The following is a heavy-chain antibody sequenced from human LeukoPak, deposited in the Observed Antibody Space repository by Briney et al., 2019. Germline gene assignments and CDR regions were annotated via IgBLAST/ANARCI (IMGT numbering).Heavy chain of an antibody. Sequence: GESLKISCEGSGYSFTSYWIAWVRPMPGKGLEWMGIIYPGDSDTRYSPSFQGQVTISADKSISTAYLQWRSLKASDTAMYYCARQWYEDTAMVDYWGQGTLVTVSS. CDR1: GYSFTSYW. D-gene: IGHD5-18*01. V-gene: IGHV5-51*01. CDR3: ARQWYEDTAMVDY. J-gene: IGHJ4*02. CDR2: IYPGDSDT.